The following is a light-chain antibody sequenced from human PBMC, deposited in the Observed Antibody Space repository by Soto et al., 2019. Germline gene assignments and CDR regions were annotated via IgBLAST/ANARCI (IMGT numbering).Light chain of an antibody. CDR3: QQYNNWPHT. CDR2: GAS. CDR1: QSVSNN. V-gene: IGKV3-15*01. J-gene: IGKJ2*01. Sequence: EIVMTQSPATLSVSPGERATLSCRASQSVSNNLAWYQQKPGQAPRLLIYGASTRATGIPARFSGSGSGTECTLTISSLQSEDFAVYYCQQYNNWPHTFGQGTKLEIK.